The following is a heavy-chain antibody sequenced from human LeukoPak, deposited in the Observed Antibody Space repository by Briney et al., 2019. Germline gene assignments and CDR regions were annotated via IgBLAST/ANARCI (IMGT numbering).Heavy chain of an antibody. Sequence: GASVKVSCKASGYTFTGYYMHWVRQAPGQGLEWMGWINPNSGGTNYAQKFQGRVTMTRDTSISTAYMELSRLRSDDTAVYYCARGLLYLEGLRSDNDYWGQGTLVTVSS. D-gene: IGHD2-21*02. CDR3: ARGLLYLEGLRSDNDY. CDR1: GYTFTGYY. CDR2: INPNSGGT. V-gene: IGHV1-2*02. J-gene: IGHJ4*02.